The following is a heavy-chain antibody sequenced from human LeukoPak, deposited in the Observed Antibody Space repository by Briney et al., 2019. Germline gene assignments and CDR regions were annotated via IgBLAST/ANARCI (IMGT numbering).Heavy chain of an antibody. CDR1: GFTFSRYS. V-gene: IGHV3-21*01. CDR2: ISSSSYI. Sequence: GGSLRLSCAASGFTFSRYSMNWVRQAPGKGLEWVSSISSSSYIYYADSVKGRFTISRDNAKNSLYLQMNSLRAEDTAIYYCARNLPGLDYWGQGTLVTVSS. J-gene: IGHJ4*02. CDR3: ARNLPGLDY.